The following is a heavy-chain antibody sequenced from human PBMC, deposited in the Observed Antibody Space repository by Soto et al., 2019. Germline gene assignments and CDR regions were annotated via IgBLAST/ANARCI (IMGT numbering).Heavy chain of an antibody. CDR1: GFTFSSYD. CDR2: IWYDGSNK. CDR3: ARDYGLALYYFDY. J-gene: IGHJ4*02. D-gene: IGHD3-10*01. V-gene: IGHV3-33*01. Sequence: PGGSLRLSCAASGFTFSSYDMHWVRQAPGKGLEWVAVIWYDGSNKYYADSVKGRFTISRDNSKNTLYLQMNSLRAEDTAVYYCARDYGLALYYFDYWGQGTLVTVSS.